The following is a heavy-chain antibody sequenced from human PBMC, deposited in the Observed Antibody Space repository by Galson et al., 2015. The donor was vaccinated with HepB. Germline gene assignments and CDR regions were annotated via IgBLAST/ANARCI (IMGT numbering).Heavy chain of an antibody. Sequence: SLRLSCATSGFTFSSHAMSWVRQTPGRGLEWVANIKQDGSEKYYVDSVEGRFTVSRDNAKKTLYLDMNALSVEDTAVYYCARGWDTDVTSNFDYWGQGALVTVSS. V-gene: IGHV3-7*03. CDR1: GFTFSSHA. CDR2: IKQDGSEK. J-gene: IGHJ4*02. D-gene: IGHD5-18*01. CDR3: ARGWDTDVTSNFDY.